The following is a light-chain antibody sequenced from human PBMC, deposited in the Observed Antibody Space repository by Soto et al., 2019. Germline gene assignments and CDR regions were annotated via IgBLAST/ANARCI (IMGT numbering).Light chain of an antibody. CDR1: SSDVGGYNY. CDR2: KVN. CDR3: SSYAGSSNV. Sequence: QSALTQPPSASGSPGQSVAISCTGTSSDVGGYNYVSWYQQHPGKAPKLMIYKVNKRPSGVPDRFSGSKSGNTASLTVSGLQAEDEADYYCSSYAGSSNVFGTGTKSPS. V-gene: IGLV2-8*01. J-gene: IGLJ1*01.